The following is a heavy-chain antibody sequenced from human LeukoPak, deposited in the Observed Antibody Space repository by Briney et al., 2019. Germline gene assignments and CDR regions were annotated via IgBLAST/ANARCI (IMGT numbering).Heavy chain of an antibody. CDR1: GYSFTSYW. CDR3: AKSSSSPSRFWFDP. D-gene: IGHD6-13*01. J-gene: IGHJ5*02. V-gene: IGHV5-51*01. CDR2: IYPGDSDT. Sequence: GESLRISCKGSGYSFTSYWIGWVRQMPGKGLELMGIIYPGDSDTRYSPSFQGQVTISADKSISTAYLQWSSLKASDTAMYYCAKSSSSPSRFWFDPWGQGTLVTVSS.